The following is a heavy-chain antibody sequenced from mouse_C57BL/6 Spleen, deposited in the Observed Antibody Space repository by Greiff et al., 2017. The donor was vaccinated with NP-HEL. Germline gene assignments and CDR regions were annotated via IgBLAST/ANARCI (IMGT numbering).Heavy chain of an antibody. J-gene: IGHJ2*01. V-gene: IGHV1-81*01. CDR1: GYTFTSYG. D-gene: IGHD1-1*01. Sequence: VQRQQSGAELARPGASVKLSCKASGYTFTSYGISWVKQRTGQGLEWIGEIYPRSGNTYYNEKFKGKATLTADKSSSTAYMELRSLTSEDSAVYFCARYYYGSNYFDYWGQGTTLTVSS. CDR2: IYPRSGNT. CDR3: ARYYYGSNYFDY.